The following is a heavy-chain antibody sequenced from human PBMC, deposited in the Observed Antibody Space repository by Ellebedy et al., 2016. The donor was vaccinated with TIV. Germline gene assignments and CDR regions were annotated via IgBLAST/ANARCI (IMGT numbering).Heavy chain of an antibody. Sequence: SETLSLTXTVSGGSISSYYWSWIRQPPGKGLEWIGYIYYNGGTNYNPSPKSRVTISVDTSKNQFSLKLSSVTAADTAVYYCAKLGYCSSTSCYRGAFDIWGQGTMVTVSS. J-gene: IGHJ3*02. CDR1: GGSISSYY. D-gene: IGHD2-2*01. V-gene: IGHV4-59*08. CDR3: AKLGYCSSTSCYRGAFDI. CDR2: IYYNGGT.